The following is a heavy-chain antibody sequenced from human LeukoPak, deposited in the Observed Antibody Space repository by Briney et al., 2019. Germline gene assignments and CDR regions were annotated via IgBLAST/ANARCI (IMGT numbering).Heavy chain of an antibody. CDR1: GFTFSSYG. CDR3: AKSWGLWYFDL. Sequence: PGGCLRLSCAASGFTFSSYGMHWVRQAPGKGLEWVAVIWYDGSNKYYADSVKGRFTISRDNSKNTLYLQMNSLRAEDTAVYYCAKSWGLWYFDLWGRGTLVTVSS. J-gene: IGHJ2*01. V-gene: IGHV3-33*06. D-gene: IGHD7-27*01. CDR2: IWYDGSNK.